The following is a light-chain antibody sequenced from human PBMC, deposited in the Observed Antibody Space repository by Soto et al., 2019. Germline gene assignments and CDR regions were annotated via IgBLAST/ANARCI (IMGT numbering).Light chain of an antibody. CDR2: GAS. J-gene: IGKJ2*01. Sequence: EIGMTQSPATLSVSPGERAILSCRASQSVSSNLAWYQQKPGQAPRLLIYGASTRATGIPARLSGSGSGTEFTLTISSLQSEDFAFYYCQQYNSFPRSFGQGTKLEIK. CDR1: QSVSSN. V-gene: IGKV3-15*01. CDR3: QQYNSFPRS.